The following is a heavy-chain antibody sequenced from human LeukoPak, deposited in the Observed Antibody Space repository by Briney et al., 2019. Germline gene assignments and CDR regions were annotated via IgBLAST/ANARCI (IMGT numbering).Heavy chain of an antibody. CDR1: GDSVSSNSSA. Sequence: SQTLSLTCAISGDSVSSNSSAWNWIRQSPSRGLEWLGRTYYRSKLYNDYAVSVKGRITINPDTSKNHFSLQLNSVTPEDTAIYYCARIGYSYGGPWGQGTLVTVSS. V-gene: IGHV6-1*01. J-gene: IGHJ5*02. D-gene: IGHD5-18*01. CDR2: TYYRSKLYN. CDR3: ARIGYSYGGP.